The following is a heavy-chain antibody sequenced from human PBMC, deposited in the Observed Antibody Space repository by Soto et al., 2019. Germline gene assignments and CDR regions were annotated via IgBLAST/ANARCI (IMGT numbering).Heavy chain of an antibody. CDR2: IYYSGST. Sequence: SETLSLTCTVSGGSINTYYWSWMRQPPGKGLEWIGYIYYSGSTNSNPSLKSRVTISEDTYKNQLSLKLSSVTAADTAVYYCARDAGGRGNGAFDIWGQGTMVTV. J-gene: IGHJ3*02. CDR3: ARDAGGRGNGAFDI. CDR1: GGSINTYY. V-gene: IGHV4-59*01. D-gene: IGHD3-16*01.